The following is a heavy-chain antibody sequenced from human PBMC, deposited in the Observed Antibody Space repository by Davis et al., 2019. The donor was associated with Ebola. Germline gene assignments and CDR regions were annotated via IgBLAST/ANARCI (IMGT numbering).Heavy chain of an antibody. CDR2: ISYDGRNK. D-gene: IGHD5-12*01. V-gene: IGHV3-30*18. J-gene: IGHJ4*02. Sequence: GESLKISCAASGFTFSSFGMNWVRQAPGKGLEWVAVISYDGRNKLYADSVKGRFTISRDNSKNTVYLQMDSLRAEDTAVYFCAKDHRFIVAAVTGLDYWGQGTPVTVSS. CDR1: GFTFSSFG. CDR3: AKDHRFIVAAVTGLDY.